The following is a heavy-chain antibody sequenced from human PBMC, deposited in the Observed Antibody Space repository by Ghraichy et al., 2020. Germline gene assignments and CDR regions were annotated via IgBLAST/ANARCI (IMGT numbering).Heavy chain of an antibody. CDR3: AKENGDYYFDY. Sequence: LSLTCAASGFTFDDYAMHWVRQAPGKGLEWVSLISWDGGSTYYADSVKGRFTISRDNSKNSLYLQMNSLRAEDTALYYCAKENGDYYFDYWGQGTLVTVSS. CDR2: ISWDGGST. D-gene: IGHD4-17*01. CDR1: GFTFDDYA. J-gene: IGHJ4*02. V-gene: IGHV3-43D*04.